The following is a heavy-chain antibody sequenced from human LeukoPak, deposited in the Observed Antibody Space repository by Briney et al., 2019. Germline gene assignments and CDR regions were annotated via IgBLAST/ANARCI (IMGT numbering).Heavy chain of an antibody. CDR3: ALSTTTSSVITFDC. CDR2: IYSNDDK. V-gene: IGHV2-5*01. Sequence: SGPTLVNPTQTLTLTCTLSGFSITTGGVAVGWIRQPPGKALEWLAVIYSNDDKRYSSSLKTRLTITKDTSKNQVVLTVTNMDPVDTATYSCALSTTTSSVITFDCWGQGILVTVSS. D-gene: IGHD3-22*01. CDR1: GFSITTGGVA. J-gene: IGHJ4*02.